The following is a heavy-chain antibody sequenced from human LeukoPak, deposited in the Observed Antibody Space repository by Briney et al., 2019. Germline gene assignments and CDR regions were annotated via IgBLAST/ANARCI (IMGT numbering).Heavy chain of an antibody. CDR1: GGSFSGYY. J-gene: IGHJ5*02. V-gene: IGHV4-34*01. CDR2: INHSGST. CDR3: ARDGAPDYYGSGSYGLSWFDP. D-gene: IGHD3-10*01. Sequence: SETLSLTCAVYGGSFSGYYWSWIRQPPGKGLEWIGEINHSGSTNYNPSLKSRVTISVDTSKNQFSLKLSSVTTADTAVYYCARDGAPDYYGSGSYGLSWFDPWGQGTLVTVSS.